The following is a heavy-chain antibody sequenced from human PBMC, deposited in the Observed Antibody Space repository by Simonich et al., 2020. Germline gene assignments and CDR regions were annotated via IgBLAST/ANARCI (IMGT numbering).Heavy chain of an antibody. CDR1: GGSISSSSDY. V-gene: IGHV4-39*01. CDR3: ARRPRLTNFADAFDI. Sequence: QLQLQESGPGLVKPSETLSLTCTVSGGSISSSSDYWGWIRPPPGKGLEWIGSIYYSVRTYDNPSLRSRVTISVDTSKNQFSLKLSSVTAADTAVYYCARRPRLTNFADAFDIWGQGTMVTVSS. D-gene: IGHD4-4*01. J-gene: IGHJ3*02. CDR2: IYYSVRT.